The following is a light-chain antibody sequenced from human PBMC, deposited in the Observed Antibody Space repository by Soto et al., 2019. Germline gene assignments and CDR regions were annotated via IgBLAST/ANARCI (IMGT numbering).Light chain of an antibody. V-gene: IGLV2-14*03. CDR3: CSYTTSTTYV. CDR2: GVN. Sequence: QSALTQPAPVSGSPGQSITISCTGTSSDVGGYDSVSWYQQHPGRAPKLIIYGVNNRPSGVSNRFSASKSADTASLTISGLQAEDEANYYCCSYTTSTTYVFGTGTKVTVL. CDR1: SSDVGGYDS. J-gene: IGLJ1*01.